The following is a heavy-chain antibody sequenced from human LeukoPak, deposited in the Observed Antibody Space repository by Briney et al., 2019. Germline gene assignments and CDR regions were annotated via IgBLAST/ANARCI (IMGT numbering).Heavy chain of an antibody. V-gene: IGHV4-59*01. J-gene: IGHJ4*02. CDR2: IYYSGST. CDR1: GGSISSYY. CDR3: ARGCCSGGSCYSRVFDY. D-gene: IGHD2-15*01. Sequence: KSSETLSLTCTVSGGSISSYYWSWIRQPPGKGLEWIGYIYYSGSTNYNPSLKSRVTISVDTSKNQFSLKLSSVTAADTAVYYCARGCCSGGSCYSRVFDYWGQGTLVTVSS.